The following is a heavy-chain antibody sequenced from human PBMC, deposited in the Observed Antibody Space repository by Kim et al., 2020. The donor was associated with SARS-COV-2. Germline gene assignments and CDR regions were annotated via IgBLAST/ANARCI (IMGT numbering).Heavy chain of an antibody. Sequence: KSRVTISVDTSKNQFSLKLSSVTAADTAVYYCASESAFTYSSGWSYYFDYWGQGTLVTVSS. CDR3: ASESAFTYSSGWSYYFDY. V-gene: IGHV4-59*01. D-gene: IGHD6-19*01. J-gene: IGHJ4*02.